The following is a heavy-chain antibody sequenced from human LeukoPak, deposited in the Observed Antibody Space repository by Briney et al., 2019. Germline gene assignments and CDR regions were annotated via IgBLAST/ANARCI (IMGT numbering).Heavy chain of an antibody. J-gene: IGHJ4*02. D-gene: IGHD3-3*01. Sequence: GASAKVSCKASGYTFTGYYMHWVRQAPGQGLEWMGWINPNSGGTNYAQKFQGRVTMTRDTSISTAYMELSRLRSDDTAVYYCASTHGNDFGVVIFDYWGQGTLVTVSS. CDR3: ASTHGNDFGVVIFDY. V-gene: IGHV1-2*02. CDR1: GYTFTGYY. CDR2: INPNSGGT.